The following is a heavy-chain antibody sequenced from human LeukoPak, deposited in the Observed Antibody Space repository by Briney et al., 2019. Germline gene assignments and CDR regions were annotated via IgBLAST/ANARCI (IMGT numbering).Heavy chain of an antibody. D-gene: IGHD5-24*01. Sequence: GASVKVSCKASGYTFTSYVIHWVRQAPGQRLEWMGWINAGNGNTKYSQEFQDRVTMTGDTSTSTVYMELSSLRSEDTAVYYCARVRDGYNDAYDIWGQGTMVTVTS. J-gene: IGHJ3*02. V-gene: IGHV1-3*03. CDR1: GYTFTSYV. CDR3: ARVRDGYNDAYDI. CDR2: INAGNGNT.